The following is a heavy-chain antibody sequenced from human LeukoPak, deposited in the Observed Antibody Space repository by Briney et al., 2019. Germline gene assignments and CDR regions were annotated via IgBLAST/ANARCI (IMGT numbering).Heavy chain of an antibody. CDR2: VDWSGGRT. CDR3: VRSRSYYFDY. V-gene: IGHV3-20*04. D-gene: IGHD1-26*01. CDR1: GFTFDDCG. Sequence: GGSLRLSCAASGFTFDDCGMTWVRQDPGRRLEWVSTVDWSGGRTSYADSVKGRFTISRDNAKNSLFLQMNSLRAEDTALYFCVRSRSYYFDYWGQGTLVTVSS. J-gene: IGHJ4*02.